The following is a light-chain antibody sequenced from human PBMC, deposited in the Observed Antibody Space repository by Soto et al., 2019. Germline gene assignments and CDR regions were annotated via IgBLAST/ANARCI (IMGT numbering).Light chain of an antibody. Sequence: IVMTQSPDSLAVSLCESATINCKSSESVLYSSNNKNHLAWYQQKPGQPPKLVIYWASTRESGVPDRFSGSGSGTDFTLTISSLQAEDVAVYYCYQYFSTPLTFGGGTKVDIK. CDR1: ESVLYSSNNKNH. CDR2: WAS. V-gene: IGKV4-1*01. CDR3: YQYFSTPLT. J-gene: IGKJ4*01.